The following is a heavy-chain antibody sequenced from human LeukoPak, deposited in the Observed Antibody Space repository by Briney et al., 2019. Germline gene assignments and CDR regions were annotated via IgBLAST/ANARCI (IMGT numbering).Heavy chain of an antibody. D-gene: IGHD3-16*01. Sequence: GGSLRLSCAASGFTFSSYAMHWVRQAPGKGLEWVAVISYDGSNKYYADSVKGRFTISRDNSKNTLYLQMNSLRAEDTAVYYCAKDFGSGYYYYYGMDVWGRGTTVTVSS. CDR1: GFTFSSYA. V-gene: IGHV3-30*18. CDR2: ISYDGSNK. CDR3: AKDFGSGYYYYYGMDV. J-gene: IGHJ6*02.